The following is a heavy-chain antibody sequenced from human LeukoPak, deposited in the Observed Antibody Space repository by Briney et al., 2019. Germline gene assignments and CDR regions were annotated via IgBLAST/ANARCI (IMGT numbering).Heavy chain of an antibody. CDR2: IYYSGST. D-gene: IGHD3-22*01. CDR1: GGSISSGDYY. CDR3: ASLARFSYYDSSGYYTPFYYYYGMDV. Sequence: SETLSLTCTVSGGSISSGDYYWSWIRQPPGKGLEFIGYIYYSGSTYYNPSLKSRVTISVDTSKNQFSLKLSSVTAADTAVYYCASLARFSYYDSSGYYTPFYYYYGMDVWGQGTTVTVSS. V-gene: IGHV4-30-4*01. J-gene: IGHJ6*02.